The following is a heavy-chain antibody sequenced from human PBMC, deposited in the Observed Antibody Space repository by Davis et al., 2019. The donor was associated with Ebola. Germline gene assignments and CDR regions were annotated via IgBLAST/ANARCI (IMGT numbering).Heavy chain of an antibody. V-gene: IGHV1-46*01. Sequence: ASVKVSCKASGYTFTGYYMHWVRQAPGQGLEWMGIINPSGGSTSYAQKFQGRVTITRDTSASTAYMELSSLRSEDTAVYYCAILRGIAVAGDFDYWGQGTLVTVSS. CDR1: GYTFTGYY. J-gene: IGHJ4*02. CDR3: AILRGIAVAGDFDY. D-gene: IGHD6-19*01. CDR2: INPSGGST.